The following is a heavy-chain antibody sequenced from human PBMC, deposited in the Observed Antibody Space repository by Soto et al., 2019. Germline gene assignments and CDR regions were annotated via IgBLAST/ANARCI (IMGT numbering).Heavy chain of an antibody. D-gene: IGHD2-8*01. J-gene: IGHJ5*02. CDR1: GGSFSGYY. CDR2: INHSGST. CDR3: ARGEVRMRAGRNWFDP. Sequence: PSETLSLTCAVYGGSFSGYYWSWILQPPWKGLEWIGEINHSGSTNYNPSLKSRVTISVDTSKNQFSLKLSSVTAADTAVYYCARGEVRMRAGRNWFDPWGQGTLVTVSS. V-gene: IGHV4-34*01.